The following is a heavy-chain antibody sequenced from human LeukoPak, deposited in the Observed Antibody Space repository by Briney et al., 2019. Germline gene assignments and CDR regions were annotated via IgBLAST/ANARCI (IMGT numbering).Heavy chain of an antibody. D-gene: IGHD2-2*02. Sequence: ASVKVSCKASDYTFTNYGISWVRQAPGQGLEWMGWISAYNGNTNYAQKLQGRAIMTTDTSTSTAYMELRSLRSDDTAVYYCSRTVVYCSSTSCYTSYFDYWGQGTLVTVSS. CDR3: SRTVVYCSSTSCYTSYFDY. V-gene: IGHV1-18*01. CDR2: ISAYNGNT. CDR1: DYTFTNYG. J-gene: IGHJ4*02.